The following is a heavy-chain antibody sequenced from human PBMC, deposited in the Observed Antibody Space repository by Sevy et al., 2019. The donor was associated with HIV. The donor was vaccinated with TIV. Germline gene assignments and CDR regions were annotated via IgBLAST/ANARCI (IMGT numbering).Heavy chain of an antibody. CDR1: GFTFSNYD. J-gene: IGHJ6*02. D-gene: IGHD5-12*01. CDR2: ISSDSSRI. Sequence: GGSLRLSCAASGFTFSNYDMNWVHQAPGKGVEWVSYISSDSSRIYYAYSVKGRLTISRDNAKNSLYVQMNRLRAEDTAVYYCAREGGYTDQGMDVWGQGTTVTVSS. V-gene: IGHV3-48*01. CDR3: AREGGYTDQGMDV.